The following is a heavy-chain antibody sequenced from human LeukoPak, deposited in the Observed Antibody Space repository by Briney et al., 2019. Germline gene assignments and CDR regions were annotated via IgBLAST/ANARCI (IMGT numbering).Heavy chain of an antibody. D-gene: IGHD3-9*01. CDR3: ARATVLRYFDWLHRVDAFDI. V-gene: IGHV1-69*04. J-gene: IGHJ3*02. CDR2: IIPILGIA. CDR1: GGTFSSYA. Sequence: EASVKVSCKASGGTFSSYAISWVRQAPGQGLEWMGRIIPILGIANYAQKFQGRVTITADKSTSTAYMELSSLRSEDSAVYYCARATVLRYFDWLHRVDAFDIWGQGTMVTVSS.